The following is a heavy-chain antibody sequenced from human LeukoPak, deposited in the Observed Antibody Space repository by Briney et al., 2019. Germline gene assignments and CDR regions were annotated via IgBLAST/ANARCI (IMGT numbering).Heavy chain of an antibody. CDR1: GFTFSIYG. CDR2: IWFDGSNK. CDR3: ARANYGSGSNYYYGLDV. V-gene: IGHV3-33*01. J-gene: IGHJ6*02. Sequence: GGSLRLSCGASGFTFSIYGMHWVRQAPGKGPEWVAVIWFDGSNKYYADSVKGRFTISRDNSKNTLYLQINSLRAEDTAVYHCARANYGSGSNYYYGLDVWGQGTTVTVSS. D-gene: IGHD3-10*01.